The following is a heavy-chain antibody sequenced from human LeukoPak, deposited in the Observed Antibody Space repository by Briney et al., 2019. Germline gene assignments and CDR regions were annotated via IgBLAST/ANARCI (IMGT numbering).Heavy chain of an antibody. CDR3: ASGRHDFLH. CDR2: INLDGTEE. CDR1: GFVFTTYW. Sequence: GSLRLSCAASGFVFTTYWMTWVRQAPGKGLEWVANINLDGTEEHYVDSSLKGRFTISRDNAKNSLYLQMTSLRVEDTAVYYCASGRHDFLHWGQGTLVTVSS. V-gene: IGHV3-7*01. J-gene: IGHJ4*02. D-gene: IGHD3/OR15-3a*01.